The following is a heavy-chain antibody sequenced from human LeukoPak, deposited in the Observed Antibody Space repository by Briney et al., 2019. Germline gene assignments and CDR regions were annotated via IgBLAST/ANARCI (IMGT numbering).Heavy chain of an antibody. CDR2: ISSSSSTI. J-gene: IGHJ1*01. D-gene: IGHD6-19*01. CDR1: GFTFSSYS. Sequence: AGGSLRLXCAASGFTFSSYSMNWVRQAPGKGLGWVSYISSSSSTIYYADSVKGRFTISRDNAKNSLYLQMNSLRAGDTAVYYCARDHSSGWYRYFQHWGQGTLVTVSS. CDR3: ARDHSSGWYRYFQH. V-gene: IGHV3-48*01.